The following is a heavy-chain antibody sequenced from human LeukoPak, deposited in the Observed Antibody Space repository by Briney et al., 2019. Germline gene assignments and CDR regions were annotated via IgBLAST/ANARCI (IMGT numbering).Heavy chain of an antibody. J-gene: IGHJ3*02. CDR1: GVSISSYY. CDR3: ARDWVYCSGGSCYSLAAFDI. Sequence: SETLSLTCTVSGVSISSYYWSWIRQPPGKGLEWIGYIYYSGSTNYNPSLKSRVTISVDTSKNQFSLKLSSVTAADTAVYYCARDWVYCSGGSCYSLAAFDIWGQGTMVTVSS. CDR2: IYYSGST. V-gene: IGHV4-59*01. D-gene: IGHD2-15*01.